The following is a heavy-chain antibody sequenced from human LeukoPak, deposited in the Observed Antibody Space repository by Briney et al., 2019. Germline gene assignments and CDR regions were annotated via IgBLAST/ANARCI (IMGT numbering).Heavy chain of an antibody. Sequence: PSETLSLTCTVSGYSISSGYYWGWIRQPPGKGLEWIGSIYHSGSTYYNPSLKSRVTISVDTSKNQFSLKLSSVTAADTAVYYCARHQWVPAFDIWGQGTMVTVSS. V-gene: IGHV4-38-2*02. CDR2: IYHSGST. CDR1: GYSISSGYY. J-gene: IGHJ3*02. D-gene: IGHD1-26*01. CDR3: ARHQWVPAFDI.